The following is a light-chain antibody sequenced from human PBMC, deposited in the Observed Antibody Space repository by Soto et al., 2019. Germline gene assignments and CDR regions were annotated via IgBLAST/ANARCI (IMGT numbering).Light chain of an antibody. CDR3: QQNYRATPWT. V-gene: IGKV1-39*01. Sequence: DIRMTQSPSSLSASVGDRITITCRASQSISRYLNWYQHKPGKAPKLLINAASSLERGVPSRFSGGGSGTDFTLNISSLQPDDFATYYCQQNYRATPWTFGQGTKVDIK. CDR1: QSISRY. CDR2: AAS. J-gene: IGKJ1*01.